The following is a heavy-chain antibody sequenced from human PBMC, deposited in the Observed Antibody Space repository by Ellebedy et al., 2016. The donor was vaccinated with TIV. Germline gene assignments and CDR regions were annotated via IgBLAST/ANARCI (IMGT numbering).Heavy chain of an antibody. CDR3: AREIFLWSLGNYYYGMDV. V-gene: IGHV3-48*04. J-gene: IGHJ6*02. Sequence: GGSLRLXXAVSGFAFSSYAMHWVRQAPGKGLAWVSYIGSSSTTIYYADSVKGRFTVSRDNAKNSLYLQLNSLSAEDTAVYYCAREIFLWSLGNYYYGMDVWGHGTTVIVSS. CDR2: IGSSSTTI. D-gene: IGHD3-10*01. CDR1: GFAFSSYA.